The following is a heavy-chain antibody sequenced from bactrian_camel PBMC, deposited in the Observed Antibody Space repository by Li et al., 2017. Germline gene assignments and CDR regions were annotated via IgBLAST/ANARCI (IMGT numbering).Heavy chain of an antibody. V-gene: IGHV3S40*01. CDR1: GFSFSSYD. CDR2: IHRGGGTT. J-gene: IGHJ4*01. D-gene: IGHD3*01. CDR3: AAGMGTHIPGLPYNY. Sequence: VQLVESGGGLVQPGESLRFSCEASGFSFSSYDMTWVRQAPGKGLEWVSGIHRGGGTTDYVPSLKGRFTISQDNSKNTLSLQMNDLKPEDTAVYYCAAGMGTHIPGLPYNYWGQGTQVTVS.